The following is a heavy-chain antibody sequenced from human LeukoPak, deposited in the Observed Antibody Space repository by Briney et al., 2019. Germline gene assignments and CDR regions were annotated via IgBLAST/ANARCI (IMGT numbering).Heavy chain of an antibody. CDR1: GFTFSTSW. CDR2: IDSDGSRI. CDR3: AKETLEWSPPDI. J-gene: IGHJ3*02. D-gene: IGHD3-3*01. Sequence: GGSLRLSCEGSGFTFSTSWMHWVRQAPGKGLVWVSRIDSDGSRITYADSVKGRFTISRDNSKNTLYLQMNSLRAEDTAVYYCAKETLEWSPPDIWGQGTTVTVSS. V-gene: IGHV3-74*03.